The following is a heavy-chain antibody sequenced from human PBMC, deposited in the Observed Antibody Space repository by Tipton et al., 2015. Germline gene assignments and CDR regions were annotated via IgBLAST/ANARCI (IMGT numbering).Heavy chain of an antibody. J-gene: IGHJ6*02. CDR1: GDTISSGRYY. CDR3: ARELLISTPRSYYHYGMDV. D-gene: IGHD2-21*01. Sequence: TLSLTCTVSGDTISSGRYYWSWIRQPAGKGMEWIARIYTTGSTNYNPSLKGRVTISVDTSKNQFSLKFNSVTTADSAVYYCARELLISTPRSYYHYGMDVWGQGTTVIVSS. CDR2: IYTTGST. V-gene: IGHV4-61*02.